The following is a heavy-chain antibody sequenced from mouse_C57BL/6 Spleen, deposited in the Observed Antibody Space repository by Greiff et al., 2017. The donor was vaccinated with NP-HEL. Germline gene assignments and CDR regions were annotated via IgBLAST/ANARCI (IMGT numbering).Heavy chain of an antibody. CDR1: GYTFTEYT. Sequence: QVQLKQSGAELVKPGASVKLSCKASGYTFTEYTIHWVKQRSGQGLEWIGWFYPGSGSIKYNEKFQDKATFTADKSSSPVYMELSRWTSEDSAVYFCARRGSNMVFDYWGQGTTLTVSS. CDR2: FYPGSGSI. D-gene: IGHD2-2*01. J-gene: IGHJ2*01. CDR3: ARRGSNMVFDY. V-gene: IGHV1-62-2*01.